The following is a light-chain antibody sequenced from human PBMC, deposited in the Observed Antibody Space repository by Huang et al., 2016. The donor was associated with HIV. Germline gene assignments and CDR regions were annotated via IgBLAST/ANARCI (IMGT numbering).Light chain of an antibody. CDR1: QDISNY. V-gene: IGKV1-9*01. Sequence: IQLTQSPSYLSVFVGDGATITCRASQDISNYIAWYQHKPGEAPKLLIYAASTLQSGVPSRFSSSGCGTDCTLSIASLQPEDSATYYCQQMNTYPFTFGGGSKVEIK. CDR3: QQMNTYPFT. J-gene: IGKJ4*01. CDR2: AAS.